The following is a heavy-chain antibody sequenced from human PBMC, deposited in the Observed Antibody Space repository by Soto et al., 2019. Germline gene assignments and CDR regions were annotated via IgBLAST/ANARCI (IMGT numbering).Heavy chain of an antibody. J-gene: IGHJ6*02. Sequence: QVQLVESGGGVVQPGRSLRLSCAASGFTFSSYAMHWVRQAPGKGLEWVAVISYDGSNKYYADSVKGRFTISRDNSKNALYLQMNSLRAEDTAVYYCARNSAAGYYYYGMDVWGQGTTVTVS. V-gene: IGHV3-30-3*01. CDR1: GFTFSSYA. CDR3: ARNSAAGYYYYGMDV. D-gene: IGHD6-13*01. CDR2: ISYDGSNK.